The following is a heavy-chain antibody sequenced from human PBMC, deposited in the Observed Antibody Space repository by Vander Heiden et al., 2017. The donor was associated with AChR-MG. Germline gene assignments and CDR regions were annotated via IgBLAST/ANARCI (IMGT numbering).Heavy chain of an antibody. Sequence: QAHPQDSGPGLVTPSESLSLTCTVSGDSTSTYSRTSIRPSPRKGLEWIGYIYSSGSTNYNPSLKRRVTISLNTSKNQFSLTLTSVTAADTAVYYCARDGGNSVFDNWGQGTLVTVSS. CDR3: ARDGGNSVFDN. V-gene: IGHV4-59*01. CDR1: GDSTSTYS. D-gene: IGHD2-21*01. J-gene: IGHJ4*02. CDR2: IYSSGST.